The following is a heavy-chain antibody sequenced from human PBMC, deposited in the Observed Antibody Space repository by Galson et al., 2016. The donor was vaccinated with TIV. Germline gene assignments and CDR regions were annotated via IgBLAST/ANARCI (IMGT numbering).Heavy chain of an antibody. J-gene: IGHJ4*02. CDR2: VYPDDSDP. D-gene: IGHD5-12*01. Sequence: QSGAEVKKPGESLKISCKASGYTFTSYWIGWVRQLPGKGLEWMGMVYPDDSDPRYSPSFQGQVTISADKSISTAYLHWGSLKASDTAIYSWARITSGDSGYGFRGRMKAVDYWGPGIMVTVSS. V-gene: IGHV5-51*01. CDR3: ARITSGDSGYGFRGRMKAVDY. CDR1: GYTFTSYW.